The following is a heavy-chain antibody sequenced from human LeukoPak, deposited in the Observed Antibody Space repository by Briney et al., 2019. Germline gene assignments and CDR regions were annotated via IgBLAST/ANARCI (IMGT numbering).Heavy chain of an antibody. CDR1: GGTFSSYA. CDR2: IIPILGIA. D-gene: IGHD6-6*01. V-gene: IGHV1-69*04. CDR3: AGDALYIPIAAQKNWFDP. J-gene: IGHJ5*02. Sequence: GASVKVSCKASGGTFSSYAISWVRQAPGQGLEWMGRIIPILGIANYAQKFQGRVTITADKSTSTAYMELSSLRSEDTAVYYCAGDALYIPIAAQKNWFDPWGQGTLVTVSS.